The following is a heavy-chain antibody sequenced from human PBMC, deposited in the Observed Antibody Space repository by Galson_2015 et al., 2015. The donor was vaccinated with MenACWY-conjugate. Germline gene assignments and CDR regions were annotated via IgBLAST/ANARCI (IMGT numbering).Heavy chain of an antibody. V-gene: IGHV5-51*01. D-gene: IGHD1-26*01. CDR3: ARPTQGGRGMDV. J-gene: IGHJ6*02. CDR2: ISPIDSKT. CDR1: GYSFITYW. Sequence: QSGAEVKKPGESLTISCKASGYSFITYWVGWVRQVPGKGLEWVGLISPIDSKTRYSPSFEGRVTISADNSITTAYLQWNSLQASDNAMYYCARPTQGGRGMDVWGQGTTVTVSS.